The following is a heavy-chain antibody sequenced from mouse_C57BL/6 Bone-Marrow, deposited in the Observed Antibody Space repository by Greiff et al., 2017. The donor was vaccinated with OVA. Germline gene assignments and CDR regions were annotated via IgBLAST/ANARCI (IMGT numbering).Heavy chain of an antibody. V-gene: IGHV1-64*01. CDR1: GYTFTSYW. J-gene: IGHJ4*01. D-gene: IGHD1-1*01. Sequence: QVQLQQPGAELVKPGASVKLSCKASGYTFTSYWMHWVKQRPGQGLEWIGMIHPNSGSTNYNEKFKSKATLTVDKSSSTAYMQLSSLTSEDSAVYYGARDYGSDYAMDYWGQGTSVTVSS. CDR3: ARDYGSDYAMDY. CDR2: IHPNSGST.